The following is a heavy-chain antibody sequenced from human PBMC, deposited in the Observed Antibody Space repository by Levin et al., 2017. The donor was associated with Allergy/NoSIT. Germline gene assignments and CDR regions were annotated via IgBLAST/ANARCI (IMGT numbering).Heavy chain of an antibody. CDR1: G. J-gene: IGHJ4*02. Sequence: GGSRLRQSPGKGLEWVANIKQDGSEKYYVDSVKGRFTISRDNAKNSLYLQMNSLRAEDTAVYYCARGLVYSSGWYNYWGQGILVTVSS. D-gene: IGHD6-19*01. CDR3: ARGLVYSSGWYNY. V-gene: IGHV3-7*01. CDR2: IKQDGSEK.